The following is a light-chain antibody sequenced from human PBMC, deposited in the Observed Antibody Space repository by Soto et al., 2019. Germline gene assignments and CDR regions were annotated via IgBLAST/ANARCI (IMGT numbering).Light chain of an antibody. CDR3: QDYSPYSWT. Sequence: DIQMTQSPSTLSASVGDRFTITCRASQSISFYLVWYQEKPGKAPNLLIYDASSLESGVPSRFSGSGSGTEFTLTISSMQPDDFATYYCQDYSPYSWTFGQGTKVDIK. J-gene: IGKJ1*01. CDR2: DAS. V-gene: IGKV1-5*01. CDR1: QSISFY.